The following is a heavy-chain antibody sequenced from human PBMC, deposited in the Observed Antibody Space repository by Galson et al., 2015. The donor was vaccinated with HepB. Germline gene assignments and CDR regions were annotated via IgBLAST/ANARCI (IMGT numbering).Heavy chain of an antibody. J-gene: IGHJ3*02. CDR2: ISSSSSYI. CDR1: GFTFSSYS. CDR3: ARGSVFWGASLHAFDI. V-gene: IGHV3-21*01. Sequence: SLRLSCAASGFTFSSYSMNWVRQAPGKGLEWVSSISSSSSYIYYADSVKGRFTISRDNAKNSLYLQMNSLRAEDTAVYYCARGSVFWGASLHAFDIWGQGTMVTVSS. D-gene: IGHD1-26*01.